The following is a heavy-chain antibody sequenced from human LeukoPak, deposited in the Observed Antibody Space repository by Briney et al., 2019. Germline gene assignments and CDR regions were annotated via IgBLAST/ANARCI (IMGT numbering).Heavy chain of an antibody. D-gene: IGHD3-10*01. CDR2: IYPGDSDT. CDR1: GYSLTSYW. CDR3: ARFHITMVESDY. J-gene: IGHJ4*02. V-gene: IGHV5-51*01. Sequence: GESLKISCQGSGYSLTSYWIGWVRQLPGKGLEWMGIIYPGDSDTRYSPSFQGQVTISADKSISTAYLQWSSLKASDTAMYYCARFHITMVESDYWGQGTLVTVSS.